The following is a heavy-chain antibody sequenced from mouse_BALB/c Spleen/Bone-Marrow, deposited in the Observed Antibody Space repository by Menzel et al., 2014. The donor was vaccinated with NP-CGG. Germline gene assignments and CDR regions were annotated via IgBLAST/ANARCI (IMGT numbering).Heavy chain of an antibody. CDR1: GFDFSRYW. CDR3: ARLNYYGNLFV. CDR2: INPESSTI. V-gene: IGHV4-1*02. J-gene: IGHJ1*01. D-gene: IGHD1-1*01. Sequence: EGKLQESGVGLVQPGGSLKLSCAASGFDFSRYWMSWVRQAPGKGLEWIGEINPESSTINYTPSLKDKFIISRDNAKNTLYLQMSKVRSEDTALYYCARLNYYGNLFVWGATTTINVSS.